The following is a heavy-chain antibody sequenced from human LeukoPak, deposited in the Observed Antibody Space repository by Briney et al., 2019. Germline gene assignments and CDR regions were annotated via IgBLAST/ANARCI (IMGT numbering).Heavy chain of an antibody. D-gene: IGHD6-13*01. CDR3: AKALRAAAGPFDY. CDR2: INTNTGNP. V-gene: IGHV7-4-1*02. Sequence: GWINTNTGNPTYAQGFTGRFVFSLDTSVSTAYLQISSLKAEDTAVYYCAKALRAAAGPFDYWGQGTLVTVSS. J-gene: IGHJ4*02.